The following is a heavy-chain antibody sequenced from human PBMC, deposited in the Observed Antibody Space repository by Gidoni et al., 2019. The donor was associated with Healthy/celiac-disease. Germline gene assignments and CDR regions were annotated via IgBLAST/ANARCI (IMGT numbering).Heavy chain of an antibody. V-gene: IGHV3-33*01. J-gene: IGHJ4*02. D-gene: IGHD3-10*01. CDR1: GFTFSSYG. CDR2: IWYDGSNK. Sequence: QVQLVESGGGVVQPGRSLRLSCAASGFTFSSYGMHWVHQAPGKGLEWVAVIWYDGSNKYYADSVKGRFTISRDNSKNTLYLQMSSLRAEDTAVYYCARASNYDGSGTDYCGQGTLVTVSS. CDR3: ARASNYDGSGTDY.